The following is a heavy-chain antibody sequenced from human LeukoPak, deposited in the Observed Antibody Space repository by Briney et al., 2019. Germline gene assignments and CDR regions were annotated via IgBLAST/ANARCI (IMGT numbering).Heavy chain of an antibody. D-gene: IGHD3-10*01. V-gene: IGHV4-39*07. Sequence: PSETLSLTCTVSGGSISSSSYYWGWIRQPPGKGLEWIGSIYYSGSTYYNPSLKSRVTISVDTSKNQFSLKLSSVTAADTAVYYCARSIWFEELLPDYWGQGTLVTVSS. CDR2: IYYSGST. CDR1: GGSISSSSYY. CDR3: ARSIWFEELLPDY. J-gene: IGHJ4*02.